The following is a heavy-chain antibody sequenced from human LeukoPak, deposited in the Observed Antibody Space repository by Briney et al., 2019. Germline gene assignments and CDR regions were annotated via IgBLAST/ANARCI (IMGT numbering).Heavy chain of an antibody. CDR1: GGSINSYY. V-gene: IGHV4-59*08. D-gene: IGHD6-13*01. CDR2: ISYSGNT. J-gene: IGHJ4*02. CDR3: VRHGGFSSPAAV. Sequence: SSETLSLTCTVSGGSINSYYWSWIRQPPGKGLEWIGYISYSGNTNYNPSLESRVTISVDTSKNQFSLKLRSVTAADTTVYFCVRHGGFSSPAAVWGQGTLVTVS.